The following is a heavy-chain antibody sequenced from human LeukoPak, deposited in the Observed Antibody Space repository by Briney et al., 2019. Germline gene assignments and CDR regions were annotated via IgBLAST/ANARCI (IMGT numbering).Heavy chain of an antibody. V-gene: IGHV3-49*04. CDR2: IRSKIYGGTA. J-gene: IGHJ4*02. CDR1: GFTFGGYA. CDR3: TRDQTPYY. Sequence: GGSLRLSCTASGFTFGGYAMTWVRQAPGKGLEWVGFIRSKIYGGTADYAESVKGRFTISRDDYQGIAYLQMNSLKTEDTAVYYCTRDQTPYYWGQGTLVTVSS.